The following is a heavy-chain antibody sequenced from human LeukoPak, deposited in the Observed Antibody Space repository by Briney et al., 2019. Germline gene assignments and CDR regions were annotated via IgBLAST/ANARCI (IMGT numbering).Heavy chain of an antibody. CDR1: GFTFSSYA. Sequence: GGSLRLSCAASGFTFSSYAMPWVRQAPGKGLEYVSAISSNRGSTYYANSVKGRFTISRDNSKNTLYLQMGSLRAEDMAVYYCARGLDYYYYYYGMDVWGQGTTVTVSS. CDR3: ARGLDYYYYYYGMDV. D-gene: IGHD1-1*01. J-gene: IGHJ6*02. V-gene: IGHV3-64*01. CDR2: ISSNRGST.